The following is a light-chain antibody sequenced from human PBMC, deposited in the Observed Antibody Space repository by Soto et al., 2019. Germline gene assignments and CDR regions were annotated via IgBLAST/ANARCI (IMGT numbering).Light chain of an antibody. CDR1: QSVSRSY. CDR3: QQYGRSPRA. CDR2: SAS. Sequence: EIVLTQSPGTLSLSPGERATLSCRASQSVSRSYLAWYQQKPGQAPRLLIYSASSRATGIPDRFSGSGSGTDFTLTISRLEPEDFAVYYCQQYGRSPRAFGPGTKLDNK. V-gene: IGKV3-20*01. J-gene: IGKJ3*01.